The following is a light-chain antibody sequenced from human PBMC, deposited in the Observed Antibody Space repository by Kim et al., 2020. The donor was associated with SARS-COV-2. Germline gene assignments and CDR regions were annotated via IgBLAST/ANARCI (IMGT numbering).Light chain of an antibody. Sequence: IVLTQSPGTLSLSPGETATLSCRASQSVASNYLAWYQQKPGQAPRLLIFDASTRATGISDRFSGSGSGTDFTLTISRLEPEDFAVYYWQQYGSSPCTFGQGTELDI. CDR1: QSVASNY. V-gene: IGKV3-20*01. CDR3: QQYGSSPCT. CDR2: DAS. J-gene: IGKJ2*02.